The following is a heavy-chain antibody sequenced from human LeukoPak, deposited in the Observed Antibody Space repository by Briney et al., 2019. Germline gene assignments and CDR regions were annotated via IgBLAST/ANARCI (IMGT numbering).Heavy chain of an antibody. Sequence: GASVKVSCKASGYTFTSYDINWVRQATGQGLEWMGWMNPNSGNTGYAQKFQGRVTMTRNTSRSTAYMELSSLRSEDAAVYYCARRRRMSSGWYGNWFDPWGQGTLVTVSS. J-gene: IGHJ5*02. D-gene: IGHD6-19*01. V-gene: IGHV1-8*01. CDR1: GYTFTSYD. CDR3: ARRRRMSSGWYGNWFDP. CDR2: MNPNSGNT.